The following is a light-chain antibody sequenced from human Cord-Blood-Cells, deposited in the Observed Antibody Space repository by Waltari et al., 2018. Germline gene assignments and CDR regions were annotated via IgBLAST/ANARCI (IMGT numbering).Light chain of an antibody. J-gene: IGKJ1*01. Sequence: EIVLTQSPGTLSLSPGERATLSCRASQSVSSSYLAWYQQKPGQAPRLLIYGASSRATAIPDECSGSGSGTDFTLTISSLEPEDFAVYYCQQYGSSPPWTFGQGTKVEIK. CDR3: QQYGSSPPWT. CDR1: QSVSSSY. V-gene: IGKV3-20*01. CDR2: GAS.